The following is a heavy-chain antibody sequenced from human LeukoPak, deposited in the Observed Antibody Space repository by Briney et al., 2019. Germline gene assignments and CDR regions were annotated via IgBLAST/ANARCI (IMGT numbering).Heavy chain of an antibody. CDR1: GYTFTGYY. V-gene: IGHV1-2*02. CDR3: ARGGWAPLDILTGTTSPGDAFDI. Sequence: GASVRVSCKASGYTFTGYYMHWVRQAPGQGLEWMGWINPNSGGTNYAQKFQGRVTMTRDTSISTAYMELSRLRSDDTAVYYCARGGWAPLDILTGTTSPGDAFDIWGQGTMVTVSS. CDR2: INPNSGGT. J-gene: IGHJ3*02. D-gene: IGHD3-9*01.